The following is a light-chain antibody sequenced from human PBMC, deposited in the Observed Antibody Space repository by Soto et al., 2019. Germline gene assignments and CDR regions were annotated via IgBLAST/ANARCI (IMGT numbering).Light chain of an antibody. CDR3: QQYGSSWT. CDR2: GAS. Sequence: VLTQSPATRYLSPGESATLSCRASQSVSRSYLAWYQQKPGQAPGLLIYGASSRATGIPDRFSGSGSGTDLTLTISRMEPEDFAVYHCQQYGSSWTFCQGTKVDIK. V-gene: IGKV3-20*01. CDR1: QSVSRSY. J-gene: IGKJ1*01.